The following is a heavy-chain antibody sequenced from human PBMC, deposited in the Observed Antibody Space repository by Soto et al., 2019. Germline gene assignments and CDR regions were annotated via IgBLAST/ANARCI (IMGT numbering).Heavy chain of an antibody. J-gene: IGHJ4*02. D-gene: IGHD3-10*01. Sequence: QVQLQESGPGLVKPSQTLSLTCTVSGGSISSGDYYWSWIRQPPGKGLEWIGYIYYSGSTYYNPSLKSRVTXSXXTSKNQFSLKLSSVTAADTAGYYCARAQGSGFLVSWGQGTLVTVSS. CDR2: IYYSGST. V-gene: IGHV4-30-4*01. CDR1: GGSISSGDYY. CDR3: ARAQGSGFLVS.